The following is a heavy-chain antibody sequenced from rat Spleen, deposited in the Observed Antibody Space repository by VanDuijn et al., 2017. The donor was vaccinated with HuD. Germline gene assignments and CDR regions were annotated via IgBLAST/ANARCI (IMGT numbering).Heavy chain of an antibody. J-gene: IGHJ1*01. D-gene: IGHD1-1*01. CDR1: GFTFSNYD. CDR3: TTVVGDSYWYFDF. V-gene: IGHV5-7*01. Sequence: EVQLVESGGGLVQPGRSMKLSCAASGFTFSNYDMAWVRQAPKKGLEWVATIRHDGSGTYYRDSVKGRFTISRDNAKSTLYLQMDSLRSEDTATYYCTTVVGDSYWYFDFWGPGTMVTVSS. CDR2: IRHDGSGT.